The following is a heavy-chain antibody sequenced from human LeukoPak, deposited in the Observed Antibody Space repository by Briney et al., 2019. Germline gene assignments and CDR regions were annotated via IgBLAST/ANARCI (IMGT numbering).Heavy chain of an antibody. Sequence: PGGSLRLSCAASGFTFSRNDMSWVRQTPGKGLEWVSAVSSSGGRTFYAASVKGRFTISRDNSKDTLYLQMNSLSAEDTAVYYCAKETVDMAARAFDYWGQGTLVTVSS. CDR3: AKETVDMAARAFDY. V-gene: IGHV3-23*01. CDR1: GFTFSRND. D-gene: IGHD5-24*01. J-gene: IGHJ4*02. CDR2: VSSSGGRT.